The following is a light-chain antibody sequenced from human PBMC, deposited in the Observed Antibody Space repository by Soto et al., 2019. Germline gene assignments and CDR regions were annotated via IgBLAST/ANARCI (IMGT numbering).Light chain of an antibody. J-gene: IGLJ3*02. CDR1: DIGSKS. CDR3: QVWDRNNNHVL. CDR2: DDR. Sequence: SYELTQPPSVSVVPGQTAMITCGGNDIGSKSVHWYQQRPGQAPVLVVYDDRDRPSGIPERFSGSNSGSTATLTISRVEAGDEADYYCQVWDRNNNHVLFGGGTKLTVL. V-gene: IGLV3-21*02.